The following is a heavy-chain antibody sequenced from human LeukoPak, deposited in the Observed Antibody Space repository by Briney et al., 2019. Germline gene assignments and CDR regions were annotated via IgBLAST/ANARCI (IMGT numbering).Heavy chain of an antibody. CDR3: ARDPGGNGKLDAFDI. V-gene: IGHV1-18*01. D-gene: IGHD4-23*01. Sequence: ASVKVSCKASGYTFTSYGISWVRHAPGQGLEWMGWISAYNGNTNYAQKLQGRVTMTTDTSTSTAYMELRSLRSDDTAVYYCARDPGGNGKLDAFDIWGQGTMVTVSS. J-gene: IGHJ3*02. CDR1: GYTFTSYG. CDR2: ISAYNGNT.